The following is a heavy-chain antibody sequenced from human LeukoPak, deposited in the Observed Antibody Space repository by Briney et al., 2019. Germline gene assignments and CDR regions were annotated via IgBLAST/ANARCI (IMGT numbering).Heavy chain of an antibody. CDR3: ARRAYDILTGYRPLYGSGSPMDYFDY. J-gene: IGHJ4*02. V-gene: IGHV3-23*01. Sequence: PGGSPRLSCAASGFTFSSYAMSWVRQAPGKGLEGVSAISGSGGSTYYADSVKGRFTISRDNSKNTLYLQMNSLRAEDTAVYYCARRAYDILTGYRPLYGSGSPMDYFDYWGQGTLVTVSS. D-gene: IGHD3-9*01. CDR2: ISGSGGST. CDR1: GFTFSSYA.